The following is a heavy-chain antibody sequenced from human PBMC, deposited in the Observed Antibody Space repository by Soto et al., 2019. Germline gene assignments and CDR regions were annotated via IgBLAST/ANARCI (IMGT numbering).Heavy chain of an antibody. CDR2: IFSNDEK. Sequence: QVTLKESGPVLVKPTETLTLTCTVSGFSLSNARMGVSWIRQPPGRALEWLAHIFSNDEKSYSTSLKSRLTIAKDTSKSQVVLTMTNMDPVDTATYYCARMRHCSSTSCYINYYGMDVWGQGTTVTVSS. CDR1: GFSLSNARMG. CDR3: ARMRHCSSTSCYINYYGMDV. D-gene: IGHD2-2*02. V-gene: IGHV2-26*01. J-gene: IGHJ6*02.